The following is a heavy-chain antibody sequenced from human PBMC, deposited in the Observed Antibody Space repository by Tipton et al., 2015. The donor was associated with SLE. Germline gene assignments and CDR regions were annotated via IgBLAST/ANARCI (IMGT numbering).Heavy chain of an antibody. V-gene: IGHV4-39*07. D-gene: IGHD2-15*01. CDR1: GGSISSGDYY. J-gene: IGHJ3*02. CDR3: AKGWPSAFDI. CDR2: INHSGST. Sequence: TLSLTCTVSGGSISSGDYYWSWIRQPPGKGLEWIGEINHSGSTNYNPSLKSRVTISVDTSKNQFSLKLSSVTAADTAVYYCAKGWPSAFDIWGQGTMVTVSS.